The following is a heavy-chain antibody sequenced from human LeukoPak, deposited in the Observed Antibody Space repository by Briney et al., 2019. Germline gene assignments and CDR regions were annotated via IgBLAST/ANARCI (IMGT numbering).Heavy chain of an antibody. V-gene: IGHV1-69*05. Sequence: ASVKVSCKASGGTFSSYAISWVRQAPGQGLEWMGGIIPIFGTANYAQKFQGRVTITTDESTSTAYMELSSLRSEDTAVYYCARCRKDYGDYDYYYYYMDVWGKGTTVTVSS. D-gene: IGHD4-17*01. CDR3: ARCRKDYGDYDYYYYYMDV. CDR1: GGTFSSYA. J-gene: IGHJ6*03. CDR2: IIPIFGTA.